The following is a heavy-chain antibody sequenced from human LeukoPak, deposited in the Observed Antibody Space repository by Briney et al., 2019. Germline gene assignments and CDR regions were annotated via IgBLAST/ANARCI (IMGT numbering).Heavy chain of an antibody. D-gene: IGHD2-2*01. CDR2: ISAYNGNT. Sequence: ASVKVSCKASGYTFTSYGISWVRQAPGQGLEWMGWISAYNGNTNYAQKLQGRVTMTTDTSTSTAYMELRSLGSDDTAVYYCARAVVVRDWFDPWGQGTLVTVSS. J-gene: IGHJ5*02. V-gene: IGHV1-18*01. CDR3: ARAVVVRDWFDP. CDR1: GYTFTSYG.